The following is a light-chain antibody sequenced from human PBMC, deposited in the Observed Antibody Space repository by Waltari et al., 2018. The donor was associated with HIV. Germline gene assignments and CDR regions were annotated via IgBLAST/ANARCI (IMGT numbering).Light chain of an antibody. CDR2: SSD. J-gene: IGLJ2*01. CDR1: SSKIGRNT. V-gene: IGLV1-44*01. Sequence: QSVMTQAPSASGTPGQTVTISCSGTSSKIGRNTVNWSQQLTGTAPKLLSYSSDQWPSWVPYRFSGSKSGTSVSLAISGLQSEDEADDYWAAWDDSLKAVLFGGGTKVTVL. CDR3: AAWDDSLKAVL.